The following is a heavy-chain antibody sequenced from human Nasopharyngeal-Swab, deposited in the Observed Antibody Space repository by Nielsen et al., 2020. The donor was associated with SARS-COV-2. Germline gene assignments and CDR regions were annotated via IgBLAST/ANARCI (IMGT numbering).Heavy chain of an antibody. J-gene: IGHJ4*02. D-gene: IGHD3-10*01. CDR1: GGSFSGYY. CDR2: INHSGST. CDR3: ARGRGHFDY. V-gene: IGHV4-34*01. Sequence: SGTLSLTCAVYGGSFSGYYWSWIRQPPGKGLEWIGEINHSGSTNYNPSLKSRVTISVDTSKNQFSLKLSSVTAADTAVYYCARGRGHFDYWGQGTLVTVSS.